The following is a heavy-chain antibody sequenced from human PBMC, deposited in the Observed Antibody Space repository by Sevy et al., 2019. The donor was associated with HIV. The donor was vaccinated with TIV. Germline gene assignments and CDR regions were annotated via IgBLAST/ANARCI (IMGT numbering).Heavy chain of an antibody. CDR2: ISAYNGDT. V-gene: IGHV1-18*01. CDR1: GYTFTSYI. Sequence: ASVKVSCKTSGYTFTSYIISWVRQAPGQGLEWMGRISAYNGDTKYAQKLQGRVTMTTDTSTSTAYMELRSLKSDDTAVYYWARAPSGSQGPGQYFHHWGQGTLVTVSS. D-gene: IGHD1-26*01. CDR3: ARAPSGSQGPGQYFHH. J-gene: IGHJ1*01.